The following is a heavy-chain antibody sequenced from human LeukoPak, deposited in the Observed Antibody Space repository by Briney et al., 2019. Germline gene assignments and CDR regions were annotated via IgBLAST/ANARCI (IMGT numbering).Heavy chain of an antibody. CDR1: GFTFSNYN. V-gene: IGHV3-48*01. CDR2: ISSSSTTI. CDR3: GRDWKLDY. D-gene: IGHD1-1*01. Sequence: GGSLRLSCAASGFTFSNYNMNWVRQAPGKGLEWVSYISSSSTTIYYADSVKGRFTISRDNSKNTLYLQMNSLRAEDTAIYYCGRDWKLDYWGQGTLVTVSS. J-gene: IGHJ4*02.